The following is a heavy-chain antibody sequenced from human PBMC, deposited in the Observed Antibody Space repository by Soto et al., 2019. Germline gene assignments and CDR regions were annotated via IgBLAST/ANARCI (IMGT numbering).Heavy chain of an antibody. CDR1: GGSFSGYY. J-gene: IGHJ4*02. CDR2: INHSGST. CDR3: ASARGGLGGFDY. D-gene: IGHD5-12*01. V-gene: IGHV4-34*01. Sequence: SETLSLTCAVYGGSFSGYYWSWIRQPPGKGLEWIGEINHSGSTNYNPSLKSRVTISVDTSKNQFSLKLSSVTAADTAVYYCASARGGLGGFDYWGQGTLVT.